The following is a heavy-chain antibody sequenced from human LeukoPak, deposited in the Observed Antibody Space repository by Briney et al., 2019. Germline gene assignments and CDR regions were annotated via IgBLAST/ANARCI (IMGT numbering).Heavy chain of an antibody. D-gene: IGHD5-12*01. CDR3: ARGGLGYSGYDRPSGY. Sequence: GGSLRLSCAASGFTFSSYAMHWVRQAPGKGLEWVAVISYDGSNKYYADSVKGRFTISRDNSKNTLYLQMNSLRAEDTAVYYCARGGLGYSGYDRPSGYWGQGTLVTVSS. J-gene: IGHJ4*02. V-gene: IGHV3-30-3*01. CDR1: GFTFSSYA. CDR2: ISYDGSNK.